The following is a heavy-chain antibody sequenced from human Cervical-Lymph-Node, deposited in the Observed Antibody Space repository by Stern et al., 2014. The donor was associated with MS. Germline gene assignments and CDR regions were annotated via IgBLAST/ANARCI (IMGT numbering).Heavy chain of an antibody. CDR2: IYWDDDD. J-gene: IGHJ6*02. Sequence: LRESGPSLVRPTQTVTLTCTVSGFSLSADGVGVGWIRQAPGKALEWLALIYWDDDDRYSQSLKNRLTIKKDTSKNQVVLTMTDMDPEDTGTYYCAHSFGSVSGTYSGMDVWGQGTTVTVS. CDR1: GFSLSADGVG. V-gene: IGHV2-5*02. CDR3: AHSFGSVSGTYSGMDV. D-gene: IGHD1-7*01.